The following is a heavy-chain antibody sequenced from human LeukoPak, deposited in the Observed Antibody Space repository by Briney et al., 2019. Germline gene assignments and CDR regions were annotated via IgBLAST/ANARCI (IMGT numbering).Heavy chain of an antibody. Sequence: GSLRLSCAASGLTVSSNYMSWVRQAPVKGLEWDSVIYSGGSTYYADSVKGRFTISRDNSKNTLYLQMNSLRAEDTAVYYCARVAESSGLSGMDVWGQGTTVTVSS. V-gene: IGHV3-53*01. CDR3: ARVAESSGLSGMDV. D-gene: IGHD6-19*01. CDR2: IYSGGST. J-gene: IGHJ6*02. CDR1: GLTVSSNY.